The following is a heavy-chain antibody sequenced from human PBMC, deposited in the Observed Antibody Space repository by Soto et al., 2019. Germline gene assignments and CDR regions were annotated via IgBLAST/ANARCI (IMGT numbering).Heavy chain of an antibody. CDR1: GGSISSGGYY. J-gene: IGHJ4*02. CDR2: VFYSGST. Sequence: SETLSLTCTVSGGSISSGGYYWSWIRQHPGKGLEWIGYVFYSGSTNYDPSLKSRVTISVDTSKNQFSLKLNSVTAADTAVYYCARQKFWSGGWYGFDFWGQGTLVTVSS. V-gene: IGHV4-61*08. CDR3: ARQKFWSGGWYGFDF. D-gene: IGHD3-3*01.